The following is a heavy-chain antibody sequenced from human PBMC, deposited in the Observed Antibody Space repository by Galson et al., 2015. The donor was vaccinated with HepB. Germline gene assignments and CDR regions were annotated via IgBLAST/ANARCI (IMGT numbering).Heavy chain of an antibody. CDR3: ARHRDYYDSSGGLWGFDY. CDR1: GGSISSSSYY. D-gene: IGHD3-22*01. CDR2: IYYSGST. V-gene: IGHV4-39*01. J-gene: IGHJ4*02. Sequence: LSLTCTVSGGSISSSSYYWGWIRQPPGKGLEWIGSIYYSGSTYYNPSLKSRVTISVDTSKNQFSLKLSSVTAADTAVYYCARHRDYYDSSGGLWGFDYWGQGTLVTVSS.